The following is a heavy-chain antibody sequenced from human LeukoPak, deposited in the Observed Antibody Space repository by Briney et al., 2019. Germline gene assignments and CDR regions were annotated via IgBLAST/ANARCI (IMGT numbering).Heavy chain of an antibody. CDR1: GFTYNNSW. D-gene: IGHD3-10*01. CDR3: ARDYSRPYYDFDY. J-gene: IGHJ4*02. Sequence: LRHSPAASGFTYNNSWINWLRQVPAKGLVWVSRINADWTNTIYPDSVKGRFTISRDNAKNTVYLQMNSLKAEDTAVYYCARDYSRPYYDFDYWPQETLVTVSS. V-gene: IGHV3-74*01. CDR2: INADWTNT.